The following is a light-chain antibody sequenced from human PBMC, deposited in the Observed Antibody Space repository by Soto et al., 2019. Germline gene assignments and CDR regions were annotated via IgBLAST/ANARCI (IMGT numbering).Light chain of an antibody. CDR1: QSVSSN. V-gene: IGKV3-15*01. CDR2: GAS. Sequence: EIVMTQSPATLSVSPGERATLSCRASQSVSSNLAWYQQKPGQAPRLLIYGASTRATGIPARFSGSGSGTEFTLTISSLQSEDFAVYYCQQRNTWPPITFGQGTRLEIK. CDR3: QQRNTWPPIT. J-gene: IGKJ5*01.